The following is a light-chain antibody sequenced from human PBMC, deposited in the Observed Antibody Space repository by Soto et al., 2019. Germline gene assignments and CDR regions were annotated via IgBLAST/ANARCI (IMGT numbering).Light chain of an antibody. CDR3: VLSSSRVRPV. CDR2: DTS. CDR1: TGAVTSGHY. V-gene: IGLV7-46*01. Sequence: QAVVTQEPSLTVSPGGTVTLTCGSSTGAVTSGHYPYWFQQKPGQAPRTLIYDTSNKHSWTPARFSGSLLGGKAALALSGAQPEDEAEYYCVLSSSRVRPVFGGGTQLTVL. J-gene: IGLJ7*01.